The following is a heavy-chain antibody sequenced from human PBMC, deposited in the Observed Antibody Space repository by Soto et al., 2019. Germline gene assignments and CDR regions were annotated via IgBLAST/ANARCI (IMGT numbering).Heavy chain of an antibody. CDR2: IIPILGTA. D-gene: IGHD6-6*01. CDR3: ARGGSSSSPYYYGMDV. CDR1: GGTFSSYA. Sequence: QVQLVQSGAEVKKPGSSVKVSCKASGGTFSSYAISWVRQAPGQGLEWMGGIIPILGTANNAQKFQGRVTITADESTSTAYMELSSLRSEDTAVYYCARGGSSSSPYYYGMDVWGQGTTVTVSS. J-gene: IGHJ6*02. V-gene: IGHV1-69*01.